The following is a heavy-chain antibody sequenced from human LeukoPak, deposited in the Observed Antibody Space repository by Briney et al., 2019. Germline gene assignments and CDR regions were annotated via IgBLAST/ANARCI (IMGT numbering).Heavy chain of an antibody. J-gene: IGHJ4*02. Sequence: GASVRVSCKASGYTFTNYDINWVRQAPGQGLEWMGWMNPNSGNTGSAQKFQGRVTMTSNTSISTAYMELSSLRSEDTAVYYRARGLRREQQLSRAFDYCGEGAPVTVSS. CDR1: GYTFTNYD. CDR2: MNPNSGNT. CDR3: ARGLRREQQLSRAFDY. V-gene: IGHV1-8*01. D-gene: IGHD6-13*01.